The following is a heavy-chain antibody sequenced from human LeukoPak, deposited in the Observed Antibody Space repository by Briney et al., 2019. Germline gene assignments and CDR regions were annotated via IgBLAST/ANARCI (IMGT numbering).Heavy chain of an antibody. CDR2: IKSKTDGGTT. D-gene: IGHD3-22*01. CDR1: GFTFSNAW. Sequence: PGGSLRLSCAASGFTFSNAWMSWVRQAPGKGLEWVGRIKSKTDGGTTDYAAPVKGRFTIPRDDSKNTLYLQMNSLKTEDTAVYYCTTVDPQHYYDSSGYYFDYWGQGTLVTVSS. CDR3: TTVDPQHYYDSSGYYFDY. J-gene: IGHJ4*02. V-gene: IGHV3-15*01.